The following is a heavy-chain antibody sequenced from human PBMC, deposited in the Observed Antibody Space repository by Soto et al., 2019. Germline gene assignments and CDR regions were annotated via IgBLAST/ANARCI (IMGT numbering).Heavy chain of an antibody. J-gene: IGHJ6*02. CDR2: IWYDGSNK. Sequence: GGSLRLSCASSGFTFSSYGMHWVRQAPGKVLEWVAVIWYDGSNKYYADYVKGRFTISRDNSKNTLYLQMNSLRAEDTAVYYCARDSMVPPGMDVWGQGTTVTVSS. D-gene: IGHD3-10*01. V-gene: IGHV3-33*01. CDR3: ARDSMVPPGMDV. CDR1: GFTFSSYG.